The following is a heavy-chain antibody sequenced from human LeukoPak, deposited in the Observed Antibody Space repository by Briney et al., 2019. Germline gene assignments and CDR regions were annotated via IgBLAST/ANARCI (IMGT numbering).Heavy chain of an antibody. J-gene: IGHJ4*02. CDR3: ARDREGYYGSPPYDY. Sequence: GASVKVSCKASGYTFTNFGFNWVRQAPGQGLEWMGIINPSGGSTSYAQKFQGRVTMTRDTSTSTVYMELSSLRSEDTAVYYCARDREGYYGSPPYDYWGQGTLVTVSS. V-gene: IGHV1-46*01. CDR2: INPSGGST. CDR1: GYTFTNFG. D-gene: IGHD3-22*01.